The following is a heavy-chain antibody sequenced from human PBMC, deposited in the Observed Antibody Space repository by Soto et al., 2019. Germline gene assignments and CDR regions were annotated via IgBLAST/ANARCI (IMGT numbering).Heavy chain of an antibody. CDR3: ARDAIYASGRRDFDL. J-gene: IGHJ2*01. Sequence: QFQLVQSGAEVKKPGASVKVSCKASGYTFTSYGISCVRQAPGQGLEWVGWISAYNGETNYAQNLQGRVTMTTDTSKSRAYMERRSLRSDDRSLYYCARDAIYASGRRDFDLGGRGAVVTVS. CDR2: ISAYNGET. D-gene: IGHD3-10*01. V-gene: IGHV1-18*01. CDR1: GYTFTSYG.